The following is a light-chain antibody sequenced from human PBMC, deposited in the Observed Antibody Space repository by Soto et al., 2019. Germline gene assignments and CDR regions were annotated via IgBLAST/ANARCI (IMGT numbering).Light chain of an antibody. V-gene: IGLV2-8*01. CDR1: SSDVGYYDY. Sequence: QSVLTQPPSASGFPGQSVTISCTGTSSDVGYYDYVSWYQQHPGKAPKLVIYEVTKRPSGVPDRVSASKSGNTASLTVSGLRAEDEADYYCSSYAGSNNFVLGSGTKVTV. J-gene: IGLJ1*01. CDR3: SSYAGSNNFV. CDR2: EVT.